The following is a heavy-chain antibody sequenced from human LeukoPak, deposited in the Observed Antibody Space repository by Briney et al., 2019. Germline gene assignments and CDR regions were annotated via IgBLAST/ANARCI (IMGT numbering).Heavy chain of an antibody. J-gene: IGHJ1*01. CDR2: IYSGGST. V-gene: IGHV3-53*01. D-gene: IGHD6-13*01. Sequence: PGGSLRLSCAASGFTVSSNYMSWVRQAPGEGLEWVSVIYSGGSTYYADSVKGRFTISRDNSKNTLYLQMNSLRAEDTAVYYCVCSSSSRSEYFQHWGQGTLVTVSS. CDR3: VCSSSSRSEYFQH. CDR1: GFTVSSNY.